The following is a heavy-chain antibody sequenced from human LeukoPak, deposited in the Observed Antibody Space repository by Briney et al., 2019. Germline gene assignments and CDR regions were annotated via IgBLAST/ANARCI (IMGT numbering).Heavy chain of an antibody. CDR1: GFTFSNNW. CDR3: AKDGSYEGIAAAGSYFDY. J-gene: IGHJ4*02. D-gene: IGHD6-13*01. V-gene: IGHV3-30*02. Sequence: GGSLRLSCAASGFTFSNNWMTWVRQAPGKGLEWVAFIRYDGSNKYYADSVKGRFTISRDNSKNTPYLQMNSLRAEDTAVYYCAKDGSYEGIAAAGSYFDYWGQGTLVTVSS. CDR2: IRYDGSNK.